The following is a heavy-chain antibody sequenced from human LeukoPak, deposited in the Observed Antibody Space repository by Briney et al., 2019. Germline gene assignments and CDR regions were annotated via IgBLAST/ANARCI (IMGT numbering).Heavy chain of an antibody. J-gene: IGHJ4*02. CDR1: GYTFTSYD. D-gene: IGHD1-1*01. V-gene: IGHV1-8*01. Sequence: ASVKVSCKASGYTFTSYDINWVRQATGQGLEWMGWMNPNSGNTGYAQKFQGRVTITRNTSISTAYMELSSLRSEGAAVYYCARVAPPTTIDYWGQGTLVTVSS. CDR2: MNPNSGNT. CDR3: ARVAPPTTIDY.